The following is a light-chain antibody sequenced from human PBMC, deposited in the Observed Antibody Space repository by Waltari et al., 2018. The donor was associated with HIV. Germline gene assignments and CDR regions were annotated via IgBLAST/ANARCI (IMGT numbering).Light chain of an antibody. CDR2: DVN. CDR1: RRDVGGYNY. Sequence: QSALTQPRSVSGSPGQSVTISCTGTRRDVGGYNYVSWYKQHPGKAPKLMIYDVNKRPSGVPDRFSGSKSGNTASLTISGLQSEDEADYYCSSYTSSSTWVFGGGTKLTVL. CDR3: SSYTSSSTWV. J-gene: IGLJ3*02. V-gene: IGLV2-11*01.